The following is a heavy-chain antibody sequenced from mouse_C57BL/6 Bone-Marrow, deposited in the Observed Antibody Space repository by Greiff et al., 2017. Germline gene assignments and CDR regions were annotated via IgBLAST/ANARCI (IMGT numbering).Heavy chain of an antibody. CDR1: GYTFTNYW. J-gene: IGHJ1*03. Sequence: QVQLQQSGAELVRPGTSVKMSCKASGYTFTNYWIGWAKQRPGHGLEWIGDIYPGGGYTNYNEKFKGKATLTADKSSSTAYMQFSSLTSEYSAIYYCARYRGYWYFDVWGTGTTVTVSS. V-gene: IGHV1-63*01. CDR3: ARYRGYWYFDV. CDR2: IYPGGGYT.